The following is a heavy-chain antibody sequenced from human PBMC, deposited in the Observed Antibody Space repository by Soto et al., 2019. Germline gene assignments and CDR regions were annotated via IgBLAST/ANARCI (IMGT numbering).Heavy chain of an antibody. CDR2: ISANDVGT. CDR1: GFTLRNYA. CDR3: AKAKNDYNWDNRPPFDY. V-gene: IGHV3-23*01. Sequence: EVQLLESGGGVVQPGGSLRLSCEASGFTLRNYAMTWIRQASGKGLEWVSLISANDVGTYYAESVKTRFTISTDQSRNTVYLQMDSLRADDTAIYYCAKAKNDYNWDNRPPFDYWGQGTLVTVSS. D-gene: IGHD1-20*01. J-gene: IGHJ4*02.